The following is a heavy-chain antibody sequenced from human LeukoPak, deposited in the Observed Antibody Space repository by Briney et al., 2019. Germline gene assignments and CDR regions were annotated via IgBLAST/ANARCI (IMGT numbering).Heavy chain of an antibody. CDR3: ASGRITGWYYFDN. Sequence: PGASLRLSCAGSGFTFGIFSKFAMSWVRQAPGKGLEWVCVISGSGDTTYYADSVRGWFTISRDNSKDTLYLQMNSLRAEDTAVYYCASGRITGWYYFDNWGQGTLVTVSS. CDR2: ISGSGDTT. J-gene: IGHJ4*02. CDR1: GFTFGIFSKFA. V-gene: IGHV3-23*01. D-gene: IGHD3-16*01.